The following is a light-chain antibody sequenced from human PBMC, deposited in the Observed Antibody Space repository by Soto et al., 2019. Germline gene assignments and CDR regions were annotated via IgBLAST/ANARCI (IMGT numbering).Light chain of an antibody. J-gene: IGLJ1*01. CDR2: DNN. Sequence: QSVLTQPPSVSAAPGQKVTISCSGSSSYIGNNYVSWYQQLPGTAPKLLIYDNNKRPSGIPDRFSGSKSGTSATLGITGLQTGDEADYYCGTWDSSLSAYVFGTGTKLTVL. V-gene: IGLV1-51*01. CDR1: SSYIGNNY. CDR3: GTWDSSLSAYV.